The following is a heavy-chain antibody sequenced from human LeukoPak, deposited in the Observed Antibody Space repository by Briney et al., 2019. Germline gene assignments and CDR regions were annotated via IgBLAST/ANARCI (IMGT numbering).Heavy chain of an antibody. Sequence: SETLSLTCTVSGGSISSSSYYWGWIRRPPGKGLEWIGSIYYSGSTYYNPSLKSRVTISVDTSKNQFSLKLISVTAADTAVYYCARQTYYYGSGSYSPNPDYWGQGTLVTVSS. CDR3: ARQTYYYGSGSYSPNPDY. D-gene: IGHD3-10*01. J-gene: IGHJ4*02. V-gene: IGHV4-39*01. CDR1: GGSISSSSYY. CDR2: IYYSGST.